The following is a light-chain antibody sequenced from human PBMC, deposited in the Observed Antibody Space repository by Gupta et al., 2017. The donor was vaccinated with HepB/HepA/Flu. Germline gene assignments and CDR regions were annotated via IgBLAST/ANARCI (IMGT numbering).Light chain of an antibody. CDR3: CSYAGRYSFAV. Sequence: QPALTQPRPVSGSPGQPVTIPSTGTSSDVGGFDYVSWYQQHPGKAPQLIIYDVSKRPSGVPDRFSGSKSGATASLTISGLQAEDEGDYYCCSYAGRYSFAVFGGGTKLTVL. V-gene: IGLV2-11*01. J-gene: IGLJ2*01. CDR2: DVS. CDR1: SSDVGGFDY.